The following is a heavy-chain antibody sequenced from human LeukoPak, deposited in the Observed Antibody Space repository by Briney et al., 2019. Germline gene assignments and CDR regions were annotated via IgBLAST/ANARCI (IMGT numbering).Heavy chain of an antibody. J-gene: IGHJ4*02. V-gene: IGHV4-4*02. CDR2: IYHSGST. D-gene: IGHD6-13*01. Sequence: SETLSLTCAVSGGSISSSNWWSWVRQPPGKGLEWIGEIYHSGSTNYNPSLKSRVTISVDTSKNQFSLKLSSVTAADTAVYYCARRRVEAAAFYFDYWGQGTLVTVSS. CDR3: ARRRVEAAAFYFDY. CDR1: GGSISSSNW.